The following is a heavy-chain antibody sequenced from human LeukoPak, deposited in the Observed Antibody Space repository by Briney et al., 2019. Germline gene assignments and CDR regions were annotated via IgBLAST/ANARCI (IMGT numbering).Heavy chain of an antibody. CDR3: ARGDGDMITFGGGVGVYYFDY. CDR1: GGTFSSYA. CDR2: IIPIFGTA. Sequence: ASVKVSCKASGGTFSSYAISWVRQAPGQGLEWMGGIIPIFGTANYAQTFQGRVTINADESTSIAYMELSSLRSEDTAIYYCARGDGDMITFGGGVGVYYFDYWGQGTLVTVSS. V-gene: IGHV1-69*13. D-gene: IGHD3-16*01. J-gene: IGHJ4*02.